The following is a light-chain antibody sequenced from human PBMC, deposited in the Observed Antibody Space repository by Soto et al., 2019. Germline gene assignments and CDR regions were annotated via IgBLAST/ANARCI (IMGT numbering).Light chain of an antibody. CDR3: QQYYITSPIT. V-gene: IGKV3-15*01. CDR2: GAS. Sequence: EIVMTQSPATLFLSPGERATLSCRASQSVSSSLAWYQQKPGQAPRLLISGASIRATGIPARFSGSGSGTDLTLTISSRQAQDVAVYYYQQYYITSPITFGQGTRLAIK. CDR1: QSVSSS. J-gene: IGKJ5*01.